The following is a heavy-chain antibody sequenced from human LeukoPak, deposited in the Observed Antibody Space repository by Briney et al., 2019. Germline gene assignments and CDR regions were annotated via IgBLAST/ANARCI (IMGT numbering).Heavy chain of an antibody. D-gene: IGHD3-9*01. CDR3: ARDYDILSQPSNFDY. Sequence: GGSLRLSCAASGFTFSAYWMHWVRQAPGKGLVWVSRINTDGSSPTYAASVKGRFTISRDNAKNSLYLQMNSLRAEDTAVYYCARDYDILSQPSNFDYWGQGTLVTVSS. J-gene: IGHJ4*02. CDR2: INTDGSSP. V-gene: IGHV3-74*01. CDR1: GFTFSAYW.